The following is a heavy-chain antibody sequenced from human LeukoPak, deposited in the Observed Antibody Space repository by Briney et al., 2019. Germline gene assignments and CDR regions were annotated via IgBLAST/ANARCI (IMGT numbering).Heavy chain of an antibody. CDR3: ARLSGSSGYSALGY. D-gene: IGHD3-22*01. J-gene: IGHJ4*02. V-gene: IGHV1-2*02. CDR2: INPDSGGT. CDR1: GYTFTVYY. Sequence: GASVTVSCKASGYTFTVYYMHWVRQAPGQGLEWMGWINPDSGGTNYAQKFQGRVTMTRDTSISTAYMELSRLRSDDTAVYYCARLSGSSGYSALGYWGQGTLVTVSS.